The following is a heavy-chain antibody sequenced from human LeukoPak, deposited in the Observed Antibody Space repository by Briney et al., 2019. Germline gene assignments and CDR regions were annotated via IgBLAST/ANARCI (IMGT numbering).Heavy chain of an antibody. CDR3: ARSVGVIAAADFDY. Sequence: VASVKVSCKASGYTFTSHGISWVRQAPGQGLEWMGWISTYNGNTNYAQKLQGRVSMTTDTSTSTAYMDLRSLRSDDTAVYYCARSVGVIAAADFDYWGQGTLVTVSS. CDR2: ISTYNGNT. V-gene: IGHV1-18*01. CDR1: GYTFTSHG. D-gene: IGHD6-13*01. J-gene: IGHJ4*02.